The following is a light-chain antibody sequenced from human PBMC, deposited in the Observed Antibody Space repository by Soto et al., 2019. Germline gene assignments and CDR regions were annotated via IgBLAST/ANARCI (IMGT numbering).Light chain of an antibody. CDR2: EVS. CDR3: TSYTSSSTLDV. Sequence: QSALTQPASVSGSPGQSITISCTGTSNDIGGYNYVSWYQQHPGKAPKLIIYEVSNRPTGVSNRFSGSKSGHTASLTISGLQSEDEADYFCTSYTSSSTLDVFGTGTKVTVL. V-gene: IGLV2-14*01. J-gene: IGLJ1*01. CDR1: SNDIGGYNY.